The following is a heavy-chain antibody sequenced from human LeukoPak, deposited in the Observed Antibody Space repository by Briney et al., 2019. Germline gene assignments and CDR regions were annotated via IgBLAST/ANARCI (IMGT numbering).Heavy chain of an antibody. V-gene: IGHV3-15*01. D-gene: IGHD3-10*01. Sequence: PGGSLRLSCAASGFSLSNAWMSWVRQAPGKGLEWVGRIKSKGDGGTTDYAAPVKGRFTISRDDSKNTLYLQMNSLKTEDTAVYYCTLYYNAFDIWGQGTMVTGSS. J-gene: IGHJ3*02. CDR1: GFSLSNAW. CDR2: IKSKGDGGTT. CDR3: TLYYNAFDI.